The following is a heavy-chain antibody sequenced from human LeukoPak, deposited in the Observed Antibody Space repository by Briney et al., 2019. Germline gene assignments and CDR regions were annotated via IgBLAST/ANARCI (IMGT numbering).Heavy chain of an antibody. D-gene: IGHD3-16*01. Sequence: ASVKVSCKASGYTFTGYYMHCVRQAPGQGLEWMGWINPNSGDTKYAQKFQGRVTMTRDTSISTAYMELSRLRSDDTAVYYCATQRGSYRWGTDFDYWGQGTLVTVSS. CDR2: INPNSGDT. J-gene: IGHJ4*02. CDR1: GYTFTGYY. CDR3: ATQRGSYRWGTDFDY. V-gene: IGHV1-2*02.